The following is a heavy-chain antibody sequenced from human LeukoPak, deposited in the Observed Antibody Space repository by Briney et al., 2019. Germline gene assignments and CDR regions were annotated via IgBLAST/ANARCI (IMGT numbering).Heavy chain of an antibody. Sequence: HPGGSLILSCAASGFTFSSYWMHWVRQAPGKGLVWVSRINGDGSSTLYADSVKGRFTISRDNSKNTLYLQMNSLRAEDTAVYYCARDRSSSSWYLFDYWGQGTLVTVSS. V-gene: IGHV3-74*03. CDR3: ARDRSSSSWYLFDY. CDR1: GFTFSSYW. CDR2: INGDGSST. D-gene: IGHD6-13*01. J-gene: IGHJ4*02.